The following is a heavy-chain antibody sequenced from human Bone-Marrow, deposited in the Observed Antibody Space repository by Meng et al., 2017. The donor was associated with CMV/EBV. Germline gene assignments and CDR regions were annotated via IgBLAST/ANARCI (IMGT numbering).Heavy chain of an antibody. CDR2: ISSSSSYI. V-gene: IGHV3-21*01. CDR1: GFTFSSYS. D-gene: IGHD5-12*01. Sequence: GESLKISCAASGFTFSSYSMNWVRQAPGKGLEWVSSISSSSSYIYYADSVKGRFTISRDNAKNSLYLQMNSLRAEDTAVYYCASRGYDSPLDYWGQGTLVTVSS. J-gene: IGHJ4*02. CDR3: ASRGYDSPLDY.